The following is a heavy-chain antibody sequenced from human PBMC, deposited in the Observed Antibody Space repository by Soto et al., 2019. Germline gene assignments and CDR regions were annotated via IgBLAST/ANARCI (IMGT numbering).Heavy chain of an antibody. D-gene: IGHD2-21*01. CDR1: GYSFTDYY. V-gene: IGHV1-2*02. CDR2: INPNSGGT. CDR3: AREGQGLDSPTAYSRRFDP. J-gene: IGHJ5*02. Sequence: QVQLVQSGAEVKKPGASVKVSCKASGYSFTDYYIHWVRQAPGQGLEWMGWINPNSGGTNFAPKFRGRVTVTRDTYISTAYMEVTRLRSDDTAVYFCAREGQGLDSPTAYSRRFDPWGQGTLITVS.